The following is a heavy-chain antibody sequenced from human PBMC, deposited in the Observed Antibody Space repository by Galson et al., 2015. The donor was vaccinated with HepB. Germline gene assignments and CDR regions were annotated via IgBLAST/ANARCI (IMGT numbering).Heavy chain of an antibody. CDR3: ARDRGYYGSGSYYNGNWYFDV. J-gene: IGHJ2*01. CDR2: INRSSRYI. D-gene: IGHD3-10*01. Sequence: SLRLSCAASGFTFSSYSMNWVRQAPGKGLEWVSSINRSSRYIYYADSVKGRFTISRDNAKNSLYLQMNSLRAEDTAVSYCARDRGYYGSGSYYNGNWYFDVWGQGTLVTVSS. CDR1: GFTFSSYS. V-gene: IGHV3-21*01.